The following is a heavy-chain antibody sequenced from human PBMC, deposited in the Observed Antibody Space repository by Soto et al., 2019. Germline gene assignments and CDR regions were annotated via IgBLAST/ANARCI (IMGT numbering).Heavy chain of an antibody. CDR2: ISAYNGNT. Sequence: QVPLVQSGAEVKKPGASVKVSCKASGYTFTSYGISWVRQAPGQGLEWMGWISAYNGNTNYAQKLQGRVTMTTDTSTSTAYMELRSLRSDDTAVYYCVVVVPAAMRGFFDYWGQGTLVTVSS. V-gene: IGHV1-18*01. CDR3: VVVVPAAMRGFFDY. CDR1: GYTFTSYG. D-gene: IGHD2-2*01. J-gene: IGHJ4*02.